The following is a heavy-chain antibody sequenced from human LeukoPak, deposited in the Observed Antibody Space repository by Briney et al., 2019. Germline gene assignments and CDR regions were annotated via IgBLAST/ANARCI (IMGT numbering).Heavy chain of an antibody. CDR1: GFTFSSYS. CDR3: ARAWDYYDSSGYCY. Sequence: GGSLRLSCAASGFTFSSYSMNWVRQAPGKGLEWVSSISSSSSYIYYADSVKGRFTISRDNAKNSLYLQMNSRRAEDTAVYYCARAWDYYDSSGYCYWGQGTLVTVSS. D-gene: IGHD3-22*01. J-gene: IGHJ4*02. CDR2: ISSSSSYI. V-gene: IGHV3-21*01.